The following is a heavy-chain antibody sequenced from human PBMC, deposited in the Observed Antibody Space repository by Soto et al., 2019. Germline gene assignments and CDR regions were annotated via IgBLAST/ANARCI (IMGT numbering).Heavy chain of an antibody. CDR3: ARDAAGMDV. V-gene: IGHV4-34*01. CDR2: INHSGST. J-gene: IGHJ6*03. Sequence: QVQLQQWGAGLLKPSETLSLTCAVYGGSFSGYYWNWIRQPPGKGLEWIGEINHSGSTNYNPSLKSRGTISVDTSRNQFSLKLSSVTAAVTAVYYCARDAAGMDVWGKGTTVTVSS. CDR1: GGSFSGYY. D-gene: IGHD6-25*01.